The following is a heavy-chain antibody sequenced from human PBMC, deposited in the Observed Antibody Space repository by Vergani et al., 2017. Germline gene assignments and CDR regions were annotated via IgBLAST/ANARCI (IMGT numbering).Heavy chain of an antibody. Sequence: QVQLVQSGAEMKKPGSSVKVSCKSSGGTFSSYTFIWVRLAPGQGLDWMGSTVPILDRKEYAQKFQGRVAITADTSTSTVYMELSSLRSEDTAVYYCARDLGRSRVDWHYGMGVWCKGTTVTVSS. CDR2: TVPILDRK. J-gene: IGHJ6*04. V-gene: IGHV1-69*08. CDR3: ARDLGRSRVDWHYGMGV. CDR1: GGTFSSYT. D-gene: IGHD3/OR15-3a*01.